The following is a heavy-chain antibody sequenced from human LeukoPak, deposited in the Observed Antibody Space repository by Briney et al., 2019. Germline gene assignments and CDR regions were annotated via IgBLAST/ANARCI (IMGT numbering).Heavy chain of an antibody. Sequence: GASVKVSCKASGYTFTSYGISWVRQAPGQGLEWMGRIIPIFGTANYAQKFQGRVTITTDESTSTAYMELSSLRSEDTAVYYCASGVGYCSSTSCYGPHNYYYNYMDVWGKGTTVTVSS. J-gene: IGHJ6*03. CDR2: IIPIFGTA. V-gene: IGHV1-69*05. D-gene: IGHD2-2*01. CDR3: ASGVGYCSSTSCYGPHNYYYNYMDV. CDR1: GYTFTSYG.